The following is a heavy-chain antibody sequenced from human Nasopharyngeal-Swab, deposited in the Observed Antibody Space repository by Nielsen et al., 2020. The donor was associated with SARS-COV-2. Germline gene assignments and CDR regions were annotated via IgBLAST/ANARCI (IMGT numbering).Heavy chain of an antibody. V-gene: IGHV5-51*01. CDR2: IYPGDSDT. CDR1: GYSFTSYW. CDR3: PTLNWNDVDDY. D-gene: IGHD1-1*01. Sequence: GGSLRLSCKGSGYSFTSYWIGWVRQMPGKGLEWMGIIYPGDSDTRYSPSFQGQVTISADKSISTAYPQWSSLKASDTAMYYCPTLNWNDVDDYWGQGTLVTVSS. J-gene: IGHJ4*02.